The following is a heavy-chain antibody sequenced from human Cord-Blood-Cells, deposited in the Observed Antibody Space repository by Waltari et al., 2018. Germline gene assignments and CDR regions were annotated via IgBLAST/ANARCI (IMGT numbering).Heavy chain of an antibody. CDR3: GIVGATTAFDI. Sequence: QVQLQQWGAGLLKPSETLSLTCAVYGGSFSDYYWSWIRQPPGKGLEWIGEINHSGSTNYNPSLKSRVTISVDMSKNQFSLKLSSVTAADTAVYYCGIVGATTAFDIWGQGTMVTVSS. CDR1: GGSFSDYY. D-gene: IGHD1-26*01. J-gene: IGHJ3*02. CDR2: INHSGST. V-gene: IGHV4-34*01.